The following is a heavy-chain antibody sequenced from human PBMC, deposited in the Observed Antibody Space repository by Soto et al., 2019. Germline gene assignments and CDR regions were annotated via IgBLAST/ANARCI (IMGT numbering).Heavy chain of an antibody. V-gene: IGHV4-34*01. J-gene: IGHJ6*02. Sequence: PSETLALTCAVYGGSFGGYYWSWIRQPPGKGLEWIGEINHSGSTNYNPSLKSRVTISVDTSKNQFSLKVSSVTAADTAVYYCANFGYSYGYDGMDVWGQGTTVTVSS. D-gene: IGHD5-18*01. CDR1: GGSFGGYY. CDR3: ANFGYSYGYDGMDV. CDR2: INHSGST.